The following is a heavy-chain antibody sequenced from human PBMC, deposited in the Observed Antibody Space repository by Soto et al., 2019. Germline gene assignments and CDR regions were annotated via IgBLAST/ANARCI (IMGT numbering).Heavy chain of an antibody. V-gene: IGHV4-59*01. Sequence: PSETLCVTCTVAGGSISGYDWSWIRQPPGKGLEWIGYIYYSGSTNYNPSLKSRVTISVDTSKNQFSLKLSSVTAADTAVYYCARSQNIPEYFDYWGQGTLVTVSS. CDR1: GGSISGYD. J-gene: IGHJ4*02. CDR3: ARSQNIPEYFDY. CDR2: IYYSGST.